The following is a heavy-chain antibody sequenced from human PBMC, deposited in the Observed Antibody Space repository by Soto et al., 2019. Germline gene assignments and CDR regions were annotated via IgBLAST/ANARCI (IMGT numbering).Heavy chain of an antibody. J-gene: IGHJ5*02. CDR1: GGSISSYY. Sequence: QVQLQESGPGLVKPSETLSLTCTVSGGSISSYYGSWIRQPPGKGLEWIGYIYYSWSTNYTPSLKSRVTISVDTSKNQFSLKLSSVTAADTAVYYFARDRFDSSLTGGFDPWGQGTLVTVSS. CDR3: ARDRFDSSLTGGFDP. CDR2: IYYSWST. D-gene: IGHD6-13*01. V-gene: IGHV4-59*01.